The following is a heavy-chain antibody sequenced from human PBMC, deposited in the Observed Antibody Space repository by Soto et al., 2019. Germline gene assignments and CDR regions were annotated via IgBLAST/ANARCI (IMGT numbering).Heavy chain of an antibody. CDR1: GGSISSGGYY. CDR2: IYYSGST. J-gene: IGHJ4*02. CDR3: ARGRYFDWLLNQYYFDY. Sequence: QVQLQESGPGLVKPSQTLSLTCTVSGGSISSGGYYWSWIRQHPGKGLEWIGYIYYSGSTYYNPSLKSRVTISVDTSKNQFSLKLSSVTAADTAVYYCARGRYFDWLLNQYYFDYWGQGTLVTVSS. D-gene: IGHD3-9*01. V-gene: IGHV4-31*03.